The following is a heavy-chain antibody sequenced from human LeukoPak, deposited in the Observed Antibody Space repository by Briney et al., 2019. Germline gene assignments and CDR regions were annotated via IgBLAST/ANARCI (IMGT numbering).Heavy chain of an antibody. J-gene: IGHJ6*03. D-gene: IGHD3-3*01. Sequence: ASVKVSCKASGYTFTNCGISWVRQAPGRGLEWMGWISAYNGNTNYAQKLQGRVTMTTDTSTSTAYMELRGLRSDDTAVSYCAREEWLNGSPAPDYMDVWGKGTTVTVSS. CDR3: AREEWLNGSPAPDYMDV. V-gene: IGHV1-18*01. CDR2: ISAYNGNT. CDR1: GYTFTNCG.